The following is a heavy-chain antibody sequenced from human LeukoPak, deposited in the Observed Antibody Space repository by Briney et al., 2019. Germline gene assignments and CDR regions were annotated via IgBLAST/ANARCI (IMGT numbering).Heavy chain of an antibody. Sequence: GESLRLSCVASGFTFSTYTMNWVRQGPGKGLEWVADISGSGGPTNYADSVKGRFTISRDNSKNTLFLQMNSLRDGDTAIYYCARARRIVGVGYFDYWGQGTLVTVSS. CDR1: GFTFSTYT. CDR3: ARARRIVGVGYFDY. CDR2: ISGSGGPT. V-gene: IGHV3-23*01. D-gene: IGHD1-26*01. J-gene: IGHJ4*02.